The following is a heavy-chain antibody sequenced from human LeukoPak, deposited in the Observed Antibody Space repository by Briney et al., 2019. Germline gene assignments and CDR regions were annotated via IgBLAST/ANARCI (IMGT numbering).Heavy chain of an antibody. D-gene: IGHD4-23*01. Sequence: ASVKVSCKVSGYTLTELSMHWVRQAPGKGLEWMGGFDPEDGETIYAQKFQGRVTMTRDTSTSTVYMELSSLRSEDTAVYYCARDHGPGGNSGWVDYWGQGTLVTVSS. V-gene: IGHV1-24*01. CDR1: GYTLTELS. CDR3: ARDHGPGGNSGWVDY. J-gene: IGHJ4*02. CDR2: FDPEDGET.